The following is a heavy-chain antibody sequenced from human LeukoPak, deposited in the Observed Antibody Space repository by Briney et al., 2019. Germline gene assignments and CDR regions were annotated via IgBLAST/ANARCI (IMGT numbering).Heavy chain of an antibody. J-gene: IGHJ1*01. CDR2: INHSGST. CDR1: GGSFSGYY. Sequence: PSETLSLTCAVYGGSFSGYYWSWIRRPPGKGLEWIGEINHSGSTNYNPSLKSRVTISVDTSKNQFSLKLSSVTAADTAVYYCARSLIGYCSSTSCYKYFQHWGQGTLVTVSS. CDR3: ARSLIGYCSSTSCYKYFQH. V-gene: IGHV4-34*01. D-gene: IGHD2-2*02.